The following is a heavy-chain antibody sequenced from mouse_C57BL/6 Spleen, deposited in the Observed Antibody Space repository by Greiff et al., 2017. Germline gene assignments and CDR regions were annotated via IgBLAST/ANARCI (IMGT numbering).Heavy chain of an antibody. CDR3: ARRLYYGNYCYAMDY. CDR2: ISSGSSTI. Sequence: EVNLVESGGGLVKPGGSLKLSCAASGFTFSDYGMHWVRQAPEKGLEWVAYISSGSSTIYYADTVKGRFTISRDNAKNTLFLQMTSLRSEDTAMYYCARRLYYGNYCYAMDYWGQGTSVTVSS. V-gene: IGHV5-17*01. D-gene: IGHD2-1*01. J-gene: IGHJ4*01. CDR1: GFTFSDYG.